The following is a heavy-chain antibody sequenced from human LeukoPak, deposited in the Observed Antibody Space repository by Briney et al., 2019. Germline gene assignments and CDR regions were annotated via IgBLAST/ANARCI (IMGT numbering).Heavy chain of an antibody. CDR3: AREKSVSGWHADS. CDR1: GGSISSDC. V-gene: IGHV4-4*07. D-gene: IGHD6-19*01. Sequence: PSETLSLTCSVSGGSISSDCWSWIRQPGGKGLEWIGCIYSSGTSDINPPFQPRATISVDTSKNQVSLTLTSLTAADTSVYFCAREKSVSGWHADSWGQGTLVTVSS. CDR2: IYSSGTS. J-gene: IGHJ4*02.